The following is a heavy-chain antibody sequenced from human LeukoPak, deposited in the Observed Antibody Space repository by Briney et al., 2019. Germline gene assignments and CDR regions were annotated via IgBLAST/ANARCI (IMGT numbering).Heavy chain of an antibody. Sequence: HAGGSLRLSCAASGFTFSSYAMSWVRQAPGKGLEWVSAISGSGGSTYYADSVKGRFTISRDNAKNSLYLQMNSLRAEDTAVYYCARVVSRVEWELLSGDYFDYWGQGTLVTVSS. D-gene: IGHD1-26*01. V-gene: IGHV3-23*01. CDR1: GFTFSSYA. CDR2: ISGSGGST. CDR3: ARVVSRVEWELLSGDYFDY. J-gene: IGHJ4*02.